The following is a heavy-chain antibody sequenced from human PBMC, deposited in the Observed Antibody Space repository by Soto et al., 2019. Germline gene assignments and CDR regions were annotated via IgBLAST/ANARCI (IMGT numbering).Heavy chain of an antibody. V-gene: IGHV3-53*01. J-gene: IGHJ4*02. CDR2: TYTGTNT. D-gene: IGHD6-19*01. CDR1: GFTVSSNY. CDR3: ARDGAGYSSGWYSYFDY. Sequence: QLVESGGGLIQPGGSLRLSCAASGFTVSSNYVSFVRQAPGKGLEWVSLTYTGTNTYYAGSVKGRFTISRDNSKNSLYLQMNSLRAEDTAVYYCARDGAGYSSGWYSYFDYWGQGTLVTVSS.